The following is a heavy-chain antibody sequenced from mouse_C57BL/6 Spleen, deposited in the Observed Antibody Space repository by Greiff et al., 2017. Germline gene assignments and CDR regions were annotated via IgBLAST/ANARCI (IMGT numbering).Heavy chain of an antibody. CDR1: GYTFTSYW. D-gene: IGHD1-1*01. V-gene: IGHV1-69*01. CDR2: IDPSDSYT. Sequence: QVQLQQPGAELVMPGASVKLSCKASGYTFTSYWMHWVKQRPGQGLEWIGEIDPSDSYTNYNQQFKGKSTLTVDKSSSTAYMQLSSLPSEESAVYYCARETTWHFDDWGKGTTLTVSS. CDR3: ARETTWHFDD. J-gene: IGHJ2*01.